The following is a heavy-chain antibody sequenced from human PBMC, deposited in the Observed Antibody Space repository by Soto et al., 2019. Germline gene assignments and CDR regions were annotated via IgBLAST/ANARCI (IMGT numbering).Heavy chain of an antibody. J-gene: IGHJ4*02. V-gene: IGHV3-23*01. CDR2: ISGSGGST. CDR3: AKDTDIVGATYLFDIDD. CDR1: GFTFSSYA. D-gene: IGHD1-26*01. Sequence: GGSLRLSCAASGFTFSSYAMSWVRQAPGKGLEWVSAISGSGGSTYYADSVKGRFTISRDNSKNTLYLQMNSLRAEDKALYCCAKDTDIVGATYLFDIDDWGQGTLVTVSS.